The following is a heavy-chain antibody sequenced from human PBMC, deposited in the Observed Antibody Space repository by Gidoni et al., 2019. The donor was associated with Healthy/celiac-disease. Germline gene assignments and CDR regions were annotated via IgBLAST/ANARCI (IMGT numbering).Heavy chain of an antibody. D-gene: IGHD6-6*01. J-gene: IGHJ4*02. CDR1: GLTFSSYG. Sequence: QVQLVESGGGVVQPGRSLRLSCAASGLTFSSYGMHWVRQAPGKGRGWGAFNWYGGSNKYYADPVKGRFTNSRDNSKNTLYLQMNSLRAEDTAVYYCAREEAIAARPLGYWGQGTLVTVSS. CDR3: AREEAIAARPLGY. V-gene: IGHV3-33*01. CDR2: NWYGGSNK.